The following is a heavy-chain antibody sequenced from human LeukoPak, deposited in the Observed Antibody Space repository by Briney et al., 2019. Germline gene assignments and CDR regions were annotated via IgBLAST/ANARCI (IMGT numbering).Heavy chain of an antibody. D-gene: IGHD6-19*01. CDR2: ISGSGGST. CDR1: GFTFSSYA. J-gene: IGHJ4*02. V-gene: IGHV3-23*01. CDR3: AKGPDSSGWFFTYYFDY. Sequence: GGSLRLSCAASGFTFSSYAMSWVRQAPGKGLEWVSTISGSGGSTYYADSVKGRFTISRDNSKNTLYLQMNSLRAEDTAVYYCAKGPDSSGWFFTYYFDYWGQGTLVTVSS.